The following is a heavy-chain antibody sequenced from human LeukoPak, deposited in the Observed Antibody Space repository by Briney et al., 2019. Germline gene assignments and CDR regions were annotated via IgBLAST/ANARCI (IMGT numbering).Heavy chain of an antibody. V-gene: IGHV4-34*01. D-gene: IGHD2-15*01. CDR2: INHSGRT. CDR3: ARPLGHCSDSRCPQSWFDP. CDR1: GGSFSGYY. J-gene: IGHJ5*02. Sequence: SETLSLTCAVSGGSFSGYYSAWIRQPPGKGLGWIGEINHSGRTNYNPSLQRRVIISVDTCKNQFSLILRFVTAADTAVYYCARPLGHCSDSRCPQSWFDPWGLGTLVTVSS.